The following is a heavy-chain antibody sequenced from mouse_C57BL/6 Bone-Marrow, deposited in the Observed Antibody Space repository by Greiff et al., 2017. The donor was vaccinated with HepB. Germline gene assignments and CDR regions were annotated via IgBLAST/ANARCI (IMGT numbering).Heavy chain of an antibody. CDR3: ARDRTYYFDY. CDR1: GFTFSSYA. CDR2: ISDGGSYS. Sequence: EVKVEESGGGLVKPGGSLKLSCAASGFTFSSYAMSWVRQTPEKRLEWVATISDGGSYSYYPDNVKGRFTISRDNAKNNLYLQMSHLKSEDTAMYYCARDRTYYFDYWGQGTTLTVSS. J-gene: IGHJ2*01. V-gene: IGHV5-4*01.